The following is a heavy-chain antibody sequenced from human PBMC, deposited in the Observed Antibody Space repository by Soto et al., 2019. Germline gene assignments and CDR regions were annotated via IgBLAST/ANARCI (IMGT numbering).Heavy chain of an antibody. Sequence: QVQLQQSGPGLVKPSQTLSLTCAISGDSVSSNSAAWNWIRQSPSRGLEWLGRTYYRSKWYNDYAASVKSRITTNPDTSKNHFSLQLKSVTPEDTALYYCARLAPGGSGGGGDYWGQGTLVTVSS. CDR1: GDSVSSNSAA. CDR2: TYYRSKWYN. D-gene: IGHD6-19*01. CDR3: ARLAPGGSGGGGDY. J-gene: IGHJ4*02. V-gene: IGHV6-1*01.